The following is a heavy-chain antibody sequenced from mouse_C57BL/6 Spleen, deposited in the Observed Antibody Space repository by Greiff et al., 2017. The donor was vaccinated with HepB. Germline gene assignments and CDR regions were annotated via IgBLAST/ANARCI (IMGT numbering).Heavy chain of an antibody. J-gene: IGHJ4*01. V-gene: IGHV1-20*01. CDR1: GYSFTGYF. D-gene: IGHD1-1*01. CDR2: INPYNGDT. Sequence: EVKLMESGPELVKPGDSVKISCKASGYSFTGYFMNWVMQSHGKSLEWIGRINPYNGDTFYNQKFKGKATLTVDKSSSTAHMELRSLTSEDSAVYYCARYPGSSLYYYAMDYWGQGTSVTVSS. CDR3: ARYPGSSLYYYAMDY.